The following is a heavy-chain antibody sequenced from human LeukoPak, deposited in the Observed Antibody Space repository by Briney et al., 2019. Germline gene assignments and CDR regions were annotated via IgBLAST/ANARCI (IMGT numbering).Heavy chain of an antibody. Sequence: GRSLRLSCAASGFTFSSYGTSWVRQAPGKGLEWVSTINNSGGSTYYADSVKGRFTISRDNSKNTLYLQMNSLRAEDTAVYYCARGSSKSQYSSGWCYDYWGQGTLVTVSS. V-gene: IGHV3-23*01. CDR1: GFTFSSYG. CDR2: INNSGGST. J-gene: IGHJ4*02. D-gene: IGHD6-19*01. CDR3: ARGSSKSQYSSGWCYDY.